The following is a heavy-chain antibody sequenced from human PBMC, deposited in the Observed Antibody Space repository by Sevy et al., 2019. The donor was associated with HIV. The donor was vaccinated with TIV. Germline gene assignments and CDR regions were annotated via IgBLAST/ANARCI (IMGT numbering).Heavy chain of an antibody. Sequence: GGSLRLSCGVSGLTFGEYAMHWVRQAPGKGLEWVALISFDGSKHYYADSVGGRFTISRDNSKNTLYLQMNGLRAEDTAVYYCAKPLPKYSYYYGMDVWGQGPTVTVSS. CDR3: AKPLPKYSYYYGMDV. CDR1: GLTFGEYA. V-gene: IGHV3-30*18. J-gene: IGHJ6*02. CDR2: ISFDGSKH. D-gene: IGHD2-21*01.